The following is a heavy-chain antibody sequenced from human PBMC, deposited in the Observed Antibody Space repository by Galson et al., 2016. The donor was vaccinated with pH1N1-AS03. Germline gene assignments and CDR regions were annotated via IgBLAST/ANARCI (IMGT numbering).Heavy chain of an antibody. Sequence: PALVKPTQTLTLTCTFSGFSLTTTKEGVGWIRQPPGKALEWLALIRWNGDKHYSPSLKNRLTVTKDTSKNQVVLTMTNLDPVDTATYFCARDFNWRIDYWGQGTLVTVSS. J-gene: IGHJ4*02. CDR3: ARDFNWRIDY. V-gene: IGHV2-5*01. D-gene: IGHD1-1*01. CDR1: GFSLTTTKEG. CDR2: IRWNGDK.